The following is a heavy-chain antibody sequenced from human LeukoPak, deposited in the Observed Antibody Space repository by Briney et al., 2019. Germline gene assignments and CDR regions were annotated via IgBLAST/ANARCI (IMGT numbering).Heavy chain of an antibody. CDR2: IKQDGSEK. CDR3: AREGRFGELLDRYFHYGMDV. Sequence: PGGSLRLSCAASGFTSSSYWMSWVRQAPGKGLERVANIKQDGSEKYYVDSVKGRFTISRDNAKNSLYLQMNSLRAEDTAVYYCAREGRFGELLDRYFHYGMDVWGQGTTVIVSS. D-gene: IGHD3-10*01. J-gene: IGHJ6*02. V-gene: IGHV3-7*01. CDR1: GFTSSSYW.